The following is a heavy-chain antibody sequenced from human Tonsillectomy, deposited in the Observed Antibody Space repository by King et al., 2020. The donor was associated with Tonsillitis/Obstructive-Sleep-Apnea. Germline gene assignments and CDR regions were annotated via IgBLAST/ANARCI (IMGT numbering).Heavy chain of an antibody. CDR1: GFTFSNYW. J-gene: IGHJ4*02. CDR3: ARARLPIILVGRTPYYFDH. V-gene: IGHV3-7*03. D-gene: IGHD3-22*01. CDR2: IKEDGSEK. Sequence: VQLVESGGGLVQPGGSLRLSCAASGFTFSNYWMSWVRQAPGKGLEWVANIKEDGSEKYYVDSVKGRFTISRDNAKNSLYLQMNTLRAEDTAVYYCARARLPIILVGRTPYYFDHGGQGTLVTASS.